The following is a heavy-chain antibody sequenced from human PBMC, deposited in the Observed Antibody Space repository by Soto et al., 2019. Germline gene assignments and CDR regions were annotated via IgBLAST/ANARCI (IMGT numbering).Heavy chain of an antibody. CDR2: IWYDGSNK. CDR3: ARDAGFSGSYFDH. J-gene: IGHJ4*02. V-gene: IGHV3-33*01. Sequence: QVQLVESGGGVVQPRRSLRLSCAASGFTFSSYGMNWVRQAPGKGLEWVAVIWYDGSNKYYVDSVKGRFTISRDNSKNMLYLQMSSLRGEDTAVYYCARDAGFSGSYFDHWGQGTLVTVSS. D-gene: IGHD1-26*01. CDR1: GFTFSSYG.